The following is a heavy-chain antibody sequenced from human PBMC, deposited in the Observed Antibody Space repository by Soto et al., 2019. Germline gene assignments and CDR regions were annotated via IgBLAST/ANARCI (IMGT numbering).Heavy chain of an antibody. J-gene: IGHJ6*02. CDR2: IAYDGNEK. CDR1: GFTFKTHA. V-gene: IGHV3-30*18. CDR3: GKDVGDYVPYYYGVDV. D-gene: IGHD1-26*01. Sequence: QVQLVESGGGVVQPGTSLRLSCAASGFTFKTHAMHWVRQAPGKGLERMAVIAYDGNEKFYADSVKGRFTSSRDNSKNALYLQINTLRNEDTAVYYCGKDVGDYVPYYYGVDVWGQGTTVTVSS.